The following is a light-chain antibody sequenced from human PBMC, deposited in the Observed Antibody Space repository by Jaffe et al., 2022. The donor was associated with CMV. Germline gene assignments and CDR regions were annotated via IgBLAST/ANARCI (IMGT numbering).Light chain of an antibody. CDR2: RTS. V-gene: IGKV1-5*03. Sequence: DIQMTQSPSTLLVSVGDSVTITCRASQSISDWLAWYQHKPGTAPKLLIYRTSTLETGVPSRFSGSGSGTEFTLTISSLQPDDFATYYCQQYDAFPWTFGQGTRVGIK. J-gene: IGKJ1*01. CDR1: QSISDW. CDR3: QQYDAFPWT.